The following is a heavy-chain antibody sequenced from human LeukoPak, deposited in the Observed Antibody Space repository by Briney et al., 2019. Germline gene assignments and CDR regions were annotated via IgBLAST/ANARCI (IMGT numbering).Heavy chain of an antibody. CDR1: GVSISNTGYY. Sequence: KPSETLPLTCTVSGVSISNTGYYWGWVRQPPGKGLEWIGTIFYSGSAYYTPSLRSRVSMSLDTSKNQFSLNLNSLTAADTALSFCAVFYGSVIYTYFDSGGQGPW. D-gene: IGHD3-10*01. CDR3: AVFYGSVIYTYFDS. CDR2: IFYSGSA. J-gene: IGHJ4*03. V-gene: IGHV4-39*01.